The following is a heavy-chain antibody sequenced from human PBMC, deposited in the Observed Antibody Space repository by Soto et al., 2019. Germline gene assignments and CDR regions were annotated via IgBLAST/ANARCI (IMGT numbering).Heavy chain of an antibody. CDR2: IYYSGST. Sequence: SETLSLTCTVSGGSVSSGSYYWSWIRQPPGKGLEWIGYIYYSGSTNYNPSLKSRVTISVDTSKNQFSLKLSSVTAADTAVYYCARGPRRRTWGQGTLVTVSS. CDR3: ARGPRRRT. J-gene: IGHJ5*02. CDR1: GGSVSSGSYY. V-gene: IGHV4-61*01. D-gene: IGHD6-6*01.